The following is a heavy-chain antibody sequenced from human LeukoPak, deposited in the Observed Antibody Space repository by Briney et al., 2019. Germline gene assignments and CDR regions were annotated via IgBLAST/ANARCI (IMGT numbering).Heavy chain of an antibody. D-gene: IGHD6-13*01. J-gene: IGHJ4*02. CDR1: RFTFSSYG. CDR2: IQYDGSNE. Sequence: PGGSLRLSCAASRFTFSSYGMHWVRQAPGKGLEWVAYIQYDGSNEQYADSVKGRFSISRDSSKNILYLQMNSLRAEDTAVYYCARANSSSWLQFDYWGQGTLVTVSS. V-gene: IGHV3-30*02. CDR3: ARANSSSWLQFDY.